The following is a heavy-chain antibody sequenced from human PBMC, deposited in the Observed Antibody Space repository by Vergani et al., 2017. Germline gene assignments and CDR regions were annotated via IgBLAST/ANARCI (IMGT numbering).Heavy chain of an antibody. V-gene: IGHV4-38-2*02. J-gene: IGHJ3*02. Sequence: QVHLQQWGAGVVKPSGTLSLTCSVSGYSISRGYYWGWIRQPPGKGLEWIATVFHSGSAYYNPSLRRRVTISVETSKNQFSLRLTTLTAADTAVYYCARQFWVSQGVGAFETWGRGTEVSVSS. CDR1: GYSISRGYY. CDR2: VFHSGSA. D-gene: IGHD3-16*01. CDR3: ARQFWVSQGVGAFET.